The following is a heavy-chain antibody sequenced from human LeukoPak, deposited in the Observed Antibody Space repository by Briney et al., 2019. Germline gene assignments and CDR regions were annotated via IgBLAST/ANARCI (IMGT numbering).Heavy chain of an antibody. D-gene: IGHD6-19*01. CDR2: ISGYNGDT. CDR3: ARDRDLIGVTTTRLDY. Sequence: SVAVSCKASGYVFNLFGFISVRQAPGPGLARMGWISGYNGDTRYAQKIQGRVTLTTNSTASKAYMELRTQRYDDTAIYYCARDRDLIGVTTTRLDYWGQGTLVTVSS. CDR1: GYVFNLFG. J-gene: IGHJ4*02. V-gene: IGHV1-18*04.